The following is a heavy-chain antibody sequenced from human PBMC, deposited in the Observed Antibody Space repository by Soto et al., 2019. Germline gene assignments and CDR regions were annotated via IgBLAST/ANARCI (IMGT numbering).Heavy chain of an antibody. CDR2: IGTAGDT. Sequence: GGSLRLSCAASGFTFSSYDMHWVRQATGKGLEWVSAIGTAGDTYYPGSVKGRFTISRENAKNSLYLQMNSLRAGDTAVYYCARVDYPGAFDIWGQGTMVTVSS. J-gene: IGHJ3*02. D-gene: IGHD3-10*01. CDR3: ARVDYPGAFDI. V-gene: IGHV3-13*01. CDR1: GFTFSSYD.